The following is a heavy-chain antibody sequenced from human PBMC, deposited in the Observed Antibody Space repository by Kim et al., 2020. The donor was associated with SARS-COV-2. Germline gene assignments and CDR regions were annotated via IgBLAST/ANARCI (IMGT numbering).Heavy chain of an antibody. CDR1: GGSFSGYY. J-gene: IGHJ4*02. V-gene: IGHV4-34*01. CDR2: INHSGST. CDR3: ARDPYLAPYGGYTRDY. D-gene: IGHD5-12*01. Sequence: SETLSLTCAVYGGSFSGYYWSWIRQPPGKGLEWIGEINHSGSTNYNPSLKSRVTISVDTSKNQFSLKLSSVTAADTAVYYCARDPYLAPYGGYTRDYWGQGTLVTVSS.